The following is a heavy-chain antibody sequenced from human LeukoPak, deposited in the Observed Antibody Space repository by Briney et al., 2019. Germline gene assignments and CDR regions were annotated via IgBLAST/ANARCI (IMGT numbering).Heavy chain of an antibody. Sequence: RSGGSLRLSCAASGFTFDDYAMHWVRQAPGKGLEWVSLISWDGGSTYYADSVKGRFTISRDDRKNSLYLQMNSLRAEDTALYYCAKDGGSYYSYMDVWGKGPTVTVSS. CDR3: AKDGGSYYSYMDV. D-gene: IGHD1-26*01. CDR2: ISWDGGST. J-gene: IGHJ6*03. V-gene: IGHV3-43D*03. CDR1: GFTFDDYA.